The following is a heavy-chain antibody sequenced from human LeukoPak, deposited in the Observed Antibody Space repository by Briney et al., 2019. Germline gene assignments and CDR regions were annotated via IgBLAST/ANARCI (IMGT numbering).Heavy chain of an antibody. Sequence: PSETLSLTCTASGGSISGSSYYWGWIRQPPGKGLEWIGSIYYSGSTYYNPSLKSRVTISVDTSKNQFSLKLSSVTAADTAVYYCARHRIAVAGYGAFDIWGQGTMVTVSS. V-gene: IGHV4-39*01. J-gene: IGHJ3*02. D-gene: IGHD6-19*01. CDR2: IYYSGST. CDR1: GGSISGSSYY. CDR3: ARHRIAVAGYGAFDI.